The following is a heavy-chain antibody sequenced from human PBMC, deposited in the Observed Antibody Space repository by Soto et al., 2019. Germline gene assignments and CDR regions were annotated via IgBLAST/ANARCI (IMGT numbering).Heavy chain of an antibody. D-gene: IGHD5-18*01. J-gene: IGHJ4*02. CDR2: IKKDGTEK. CDR3: VTGYHSDY. V-gene: IGHV3-7*03. CDR1: GISTSFYW. Sequence: GGALGLSCAASGISTSFYWMGWVRQAPGRGLEWVASIKKDGTEKYYMDSLKGRFTISRDNALNSLYLQMNSLRAEDTAVYFCVTGYHSDYWGQGTLVTSPQ.